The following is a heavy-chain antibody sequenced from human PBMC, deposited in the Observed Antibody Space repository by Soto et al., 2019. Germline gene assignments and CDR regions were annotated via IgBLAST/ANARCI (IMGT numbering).Heavy chain of an antibody. D-gene: IGHD6-13*01. V-gene: IGHV1-69*13. CDR3: ARGQQLVTPAANWFDP. CDR1: GGTFSSYA. Sequence: SVKVSCKASGGTFSSYAISLVRHAPGQGLEWMGGIIPIFGTANYAQKFQGRVTITADESTSTAYMELSSLRSEDTAVYYCARGQQLVTPAANWFDPWGQGTLVTVYS. CDR2: IIPIFGTA. J-gene: IGHJ5*02.